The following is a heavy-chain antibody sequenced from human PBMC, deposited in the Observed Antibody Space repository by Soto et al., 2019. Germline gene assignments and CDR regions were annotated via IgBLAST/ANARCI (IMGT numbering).Heavy chain of an antibody. V-gene: IGHV4-31*03. D-gene: IGHD2-2*01. J-gene: IGHJ4*02. Sequence: SETLSLTCTVSGGSITTGGYYWSWIRQLPGKGLEWIGHRYYSESTYYNPSLKSRGSISLDTSKNQFSLKLSFVTGAETAMYYSATTKCSGPSSYPWSFDYLGQGTPVTFSS. CDR2: RYYSEST. CDR3: ATTKCSGPSSYPWSFDY. CDR1: GGSITTGGYY.